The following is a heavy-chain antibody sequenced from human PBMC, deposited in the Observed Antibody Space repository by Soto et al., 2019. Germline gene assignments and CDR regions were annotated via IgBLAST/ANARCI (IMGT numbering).Heavy chain of an antibody. CDR1: GFTFSNAY. CDR3: SHAPGRRGYYGMDV. V-gene: IGHV3-15*07. Sequence: PGGSLRLSCAASGFTFSNAYMNWVRQAPGKGLEWVGRIKTKADGGTTDYAAPVKGRFIISRDDSKDTLYVQMNSLQTEDTGVYYCSHAPGRRGYYGMDVWGQGTTVTVSS. J-gene: IGHJ6*02. D-gene: IGHD3-10*01. CDR2: IKTKADGGTT.